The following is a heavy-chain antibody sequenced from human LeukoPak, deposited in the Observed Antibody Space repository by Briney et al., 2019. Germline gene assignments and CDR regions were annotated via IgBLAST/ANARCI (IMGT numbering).Heavy chain of an antibody. CDR2: ISSSMSYI. CDR1: GFTFSSCS. D-gene: IGHD2-15*01. Sequence: GGPLRLSCAASGFTFSSCSMNWVRQAPGKGLEWVSSISSSMSYIYYADSVKRRLTICRHNAKNSLDLQMNSLRAEDTAVYYCARSYEQCSGGSSYSSFLDYGNQGTLVTVSS. V-gene: IGHV3-21*01. J-gene: IGHJ4*02. CDR3: ARSYEQCSGGSSYSSFLDY.